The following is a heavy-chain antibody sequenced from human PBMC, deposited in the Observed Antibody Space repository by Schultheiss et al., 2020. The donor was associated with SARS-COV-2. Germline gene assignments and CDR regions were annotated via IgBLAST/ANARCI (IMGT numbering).Heavy chain of an antibody. Sequence: GGSLRLSCAASGFTFSSYAMHWVRQAPGKGLEYVSAISSNGGSTYYADSVKGRFTISRDNSKNTLCLQMGSLRAEDTAVYYCAKPRGYSNGFDYWGQGTLVTVSS. J-gene: IGHJ4*02. CDR3: AKPRGYSNGFDY. V-gene: IGHV3-64*02. CDR2: ISSNGGST. D-gene: IGHD6-25*01. CDR1: GFTFSSYA.